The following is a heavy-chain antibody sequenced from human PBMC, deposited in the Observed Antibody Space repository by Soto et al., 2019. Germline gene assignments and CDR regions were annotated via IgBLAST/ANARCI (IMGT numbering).Heavy chain of an antibody. V-gene: IGHV4-59*11. CDR2: IYYSGST. J-gene: IGHJ6*02. CDR3: ARDDYGGNYYYGMDV. Sequence: PSETLSLTCTVSGGSIFSHYWGWIRQPPGKGLEYIGYIYYSGSTNYNPSLKSRVTISVDMSREQFSLKLTSVTAADTAVYYCARDDYGGNYYYGMDVWGQGTTVTVSS. D-gene: IGHD4-17*01. CDR1: GGSIFSHY.